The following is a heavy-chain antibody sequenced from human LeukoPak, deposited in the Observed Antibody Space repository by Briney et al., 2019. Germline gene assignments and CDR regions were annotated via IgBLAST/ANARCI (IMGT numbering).Heavy chain of an antibody. CDR2: IYYSGST. V-gene: IGHV4-30-4*08. J-gene: IGHJ3*02. D-gene: IGHD2-2*01. Sequence: SQTLSLTCTVSGGSISSGDHYWSWIRQPPGKGLEWIGYIYYSGSTYYNPSLKSRVAISVDTSKKQFSLKLSSVTAADTAVYYCARVVPGYCSTTSCYDVDAFDIWGQGTRVTVSS. CDR3: ARVVPGYCSTTSCYDVDAFDI. CDR1: GGSISSGDHY.